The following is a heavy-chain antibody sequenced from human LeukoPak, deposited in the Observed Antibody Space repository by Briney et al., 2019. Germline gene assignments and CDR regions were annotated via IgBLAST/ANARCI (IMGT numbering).Heavy chain of an antibody. J-gene: IGHJ5*02. D-gene: IGHD2-2*01. CDR3: ARAGIVLIPADNWFDP. CDR1: GYTFTSYA. Sequence: GASVKVSCKASGYTFTSYAMHWVRQAPGQRLEWMGWINAGNGNTKYSQKFQGRVTITRDTSASTAYMELRSLRSDDTAVYYCARAGIVLIPADNWFDPWGQGTLVTVSS. CDR2: INAGNGNT. V-gene: IGHV1-3*01.